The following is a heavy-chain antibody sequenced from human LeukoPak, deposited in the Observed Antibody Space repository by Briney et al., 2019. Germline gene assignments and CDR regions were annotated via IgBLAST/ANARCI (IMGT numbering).Heavy chain of an antibody. D-gene: IGHD2-2*01. Sequence: ASVKVSCKASGYTFTGYYMHWVRQAPGQGLEWMGWINPNSGGTNYAQKFQGRVTMTRDTSISTAYMELSRLRSDDTAVYYCARSVVPAAASWFDLWGQGTLVTVSS. CDR2: INPNSGGT. CDR3: ARSVVPAAASWFDL. J-gene: IGHJ5*02. CDR1: GYTFTGYY. V-gene: IGHV1-2*02.